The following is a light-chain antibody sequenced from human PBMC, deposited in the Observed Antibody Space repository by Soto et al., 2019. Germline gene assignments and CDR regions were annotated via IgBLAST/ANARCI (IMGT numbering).Light chain of an antibody. J-gene: IGKJ1*01. Sequence: PGERATLSCRASQSVSSYLAWYQQKPGQAPRLLIYGASTRATGIPARFSGRGSGTEFTLTISSLQSVDFAVYYCQQYDNWPQTFGQGTKVDIK. CDR3: QQYDNWPQT. CDR2: GAS. CDR1: QSVSSY. V-gene: IGKV3-15*01.